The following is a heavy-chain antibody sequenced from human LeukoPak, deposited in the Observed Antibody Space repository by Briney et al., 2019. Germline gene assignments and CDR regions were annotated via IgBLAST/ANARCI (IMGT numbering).Heavy chain of an antibody. CDR3: ARDYGFWSGYGFDY. CDR2: IKKDGSEN. J-gene: IGHJ4*02. D-gene: IGHD3-3*01. Sequence: GGSLRLSCAASGSTFSTYWMSWVRQAPEKGLEWVANIKKDGSENYYVDSVKGRFTISRDNAKNSLYLQMNSLRAEDTAVYYCARDYGFWSGYGFDYWGQGTPLTVSS. CDR1: GSTFSTYW. V-gene: IGHV3-7*03.